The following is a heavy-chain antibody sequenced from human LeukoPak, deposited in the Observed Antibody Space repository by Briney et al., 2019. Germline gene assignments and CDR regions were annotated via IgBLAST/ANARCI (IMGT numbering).Heavy chain of an antibody. D-gene: IGHD3-3*01. CDR3: AREGAIFGVVIMIPWFDP. J-gene: IGHJ5*02. CDR1: GYSISSGYY. CDR2: NYHSGST. Sequence: SETLSLTCAVSGYSISSGYYWGWIRQPPGKGLEWIGRNYHSGSTYYNPSLKSRVAISVDTSKNQFSLKLSSVTAADTAVYYCAREGAIFGVVIMIPWFDPWGQGTLVTVSS. V-gene: IGHV4-38-2*02.